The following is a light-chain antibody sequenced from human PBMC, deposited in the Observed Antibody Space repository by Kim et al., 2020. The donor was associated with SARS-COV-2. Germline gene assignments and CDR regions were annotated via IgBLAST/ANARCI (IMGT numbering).Light chain of an antibody. CDR2: AAS. CDR3: QQYYSYPRT. Sequence: ASIGDKVTITCPASQRISSYLTWYQQKPGEAPKLLIYAASTLQSGVPSRFSGSGSGTDFTLTISCLQSEDFATYFCQQYYSYPRTFGQGTKVDIK. V-gene: IGKV1-8*01. CDR1: QRISSY. J-gene: IGKJ1*01.